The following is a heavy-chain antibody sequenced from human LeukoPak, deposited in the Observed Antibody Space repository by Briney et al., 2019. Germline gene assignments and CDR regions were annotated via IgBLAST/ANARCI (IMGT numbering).Heavy chain of an antibody. Sequence: GGSLRLSCAASGFTFSSYGMSWVRQAPGKGLEWVSGISGSGSSTYYADSVKGRFTVSRDNPKNTLYLQMNSLRAEDTAVYYCASSPYCSGDNCRPYYYFYYMDVWGKGTTVTVSS. CDR1: GFTFSSYG. J-gene: IGHJ6*03. CDR3: ASSPYCSGDNCRPYYYFYYMDV. V-gene: IGHV3-23*01. CDR2: ISGSGSST. D-gene: IGHD2-15*01.